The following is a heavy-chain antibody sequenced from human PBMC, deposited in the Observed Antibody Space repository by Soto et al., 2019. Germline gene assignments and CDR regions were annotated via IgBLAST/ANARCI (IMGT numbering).Heavy chain of an antibody. CDR2: ISYDGSEK. Sequence: GESLKISCAASGFSFRRYGMHWVRQAPGKGLEWVAGISYDGSEKYYGDFVKGRVTISRDNPKNTLYLQMNSLRAEDTAVYYCEKESLELNFDYWGQGTLVTVSS. V-gene: IGHV3-30*18. CDR3: EKESLELNFDY. J-gene: IGHJ4*02. CDR1: GFSFRRYG. D-gene: IGHD1-7*01.